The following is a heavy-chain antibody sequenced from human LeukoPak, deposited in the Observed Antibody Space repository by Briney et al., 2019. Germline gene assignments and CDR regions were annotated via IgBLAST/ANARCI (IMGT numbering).Heavy chain of an antibody. Sequence: PSETLSFTCAVYGGSFSGYYWSWIRQPPGKGLEWIGEINHSGSTNYNPSLKSRVTISVDTSKNQFSLKLSSVTAADTAVYYCARGRPIDYYDSSGYYFDYWGQGTLVTVSS. V-gene: IGHV4-34*01. CDR3: ARGRPIDYYDSSGYYFDY. J-gene: IGHJ4*02. D-gene: IGHD3-22*01. CDR1: GGSFSGYY. CDR2: INHSGST.